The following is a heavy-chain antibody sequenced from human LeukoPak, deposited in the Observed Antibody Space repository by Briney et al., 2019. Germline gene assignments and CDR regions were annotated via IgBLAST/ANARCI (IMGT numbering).Heavy chain of an antibody. D-gene: IGHD6-25*01. J-gene: IGHJ4*02. CDR3: GKAFPPLSVAAAGDY. CDR1: GFTFSDCD. V-gene: IGHV3-21*06. Sequence: KSGGSLRLSCTASGFTFSDCDMNWFRQAPGKGLQWVSSISYMGDHRYYADSAKGRFTISRDNAKNSLYLQMDNLRADDTAVYYCGKAFPPLSVAAAGDYWGQGTLVTVSS. CDR2: ISYMGDHR.